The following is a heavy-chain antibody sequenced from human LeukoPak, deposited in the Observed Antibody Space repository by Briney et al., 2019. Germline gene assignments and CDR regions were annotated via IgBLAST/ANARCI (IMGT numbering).Heavy chain of an antibody. V-gene: IGHV1-2*02. J-gene: IGHJ4*02. Sequence: ASVKVSCKASRYTFTGYYMHWVRQAPGQGLEWMGWINPNSGGTNYAQKFQGRVTMTRDTSISTAYMELSRLRSDDTAVYYCARSDIVGATINYWGQGTLVTVSS. CDR2: INPNSGGT. D-gene: IGHD1-26*01. CDR1: RYTFTGYY. CDR3: ARSDIVGATINY.